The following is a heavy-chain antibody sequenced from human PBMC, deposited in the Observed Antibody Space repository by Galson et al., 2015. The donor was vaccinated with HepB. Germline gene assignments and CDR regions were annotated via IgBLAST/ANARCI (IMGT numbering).Heavy chain of an antibody. J-gene: IGHJ6*02. CDR3: SKQKVVDGMDV. CDR1: GFTFSSYA. Sequence: SLRLSCAASGFTFSSYAMSWVRQAPGKGLEWVSSTIVSGSSTYYADSVKGRFTISRDNSKNTLYLQMNSLRAEDTAVYYCSKQKVVDGMDVWGQGTTVTVSS. V-gene: IGHV3-23*01. D-gene: IGHD2-2*01. CDR2: TIVSGSST.